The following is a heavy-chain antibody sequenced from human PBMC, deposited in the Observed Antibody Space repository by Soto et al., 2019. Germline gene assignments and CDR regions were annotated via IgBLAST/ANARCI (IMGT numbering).Heavy chain of an antibody. V-gene: IGHV3-53*01. CDR2: IYSGGST. CDR3: ARDRVESGYPEYFQH. CDR1: GFTVSSNY. Sequence: EVQLVESGGGLIQPGGSLRLSCAASGFTVSSNYMSWVRQAPGKGLGWVSVIYSGGSTYYADSVKGRFTISRDNSKNTLYLQMNSLRAEDTAAYYCARDRVESGYPEYFQHWGQGTLVTVSS. J-gene: IGHJ1*01. D-gene: IGHD3-22*01.